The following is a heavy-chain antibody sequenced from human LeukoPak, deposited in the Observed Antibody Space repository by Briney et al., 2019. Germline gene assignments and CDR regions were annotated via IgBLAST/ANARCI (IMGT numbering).Heavy chain of an antibody. J-gene: IGHJ3*02. CDR3: ARDGSIIGVASLLDAFDI. CDR2: IDGSGTSK. CDR1: GFTFSSYE. Sequence: GGSLRLSCAASGFTFSSYEMNWVRQAPGKGLEWVSYIDGSGTSKHYADSVKGRFTISRDNAENSLYLQMNSLRAEDAAVYYCARDGSIIGVASLLDAFDIWGQGTMVTVSS. V-gene: IGHV3-48*03. D-gene: IGHD3-3*01.